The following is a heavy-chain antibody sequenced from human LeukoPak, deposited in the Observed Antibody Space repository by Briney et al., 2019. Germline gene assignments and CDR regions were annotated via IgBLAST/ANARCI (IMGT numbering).Heavy chain of an antibody. CDR3: AKDSPTDSSGWYSPLFFDY. Sequence: GGSLRLSRAASGFTFSSYAMSWVRHAPGKGLDWVSAISGSGGSTYYADSVKGRFTTSRDNSQNTLYLQMNSLRAEDTAVYYCAKDSPTDSSGWYSPLFFDYWGQGTLVTVSS. CDR1: GFTFSSYA. J-gene: IGHJ4*02. CDR2: ISGSGGST. V-gene: IGHV3-23*01. D-gene: IGHD6-19*01.